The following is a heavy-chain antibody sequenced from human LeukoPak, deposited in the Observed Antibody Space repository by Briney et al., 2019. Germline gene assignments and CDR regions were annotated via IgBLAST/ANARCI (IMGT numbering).Heavy chain of an antibody. J-gene: IGHJ4*02. CDR2: ISHSGGS. CDR1: GGSMASYY. Sequence: PSETLSLTCTVSGGSMASYYWTWIRQPPGKGLEWIGYISHSGGSKHNPSLKSRVTMSLDTSKNQISLNLNSVTTADTAIYYCARTPTVYLDYWGQGTLVTVSS. CDR3: ARTPTVYLDY. V-gene: IGHV4-59*01. D-gene: IGHD1-26*01.